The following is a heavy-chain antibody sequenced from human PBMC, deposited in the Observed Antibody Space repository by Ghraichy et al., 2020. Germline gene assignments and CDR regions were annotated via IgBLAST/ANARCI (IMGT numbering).Heavy chain of an antibody. CDR1: GGTFSSYA. V-gene: IGHV1-69*10. CDR2: IIPIFGIA. Sequence: SVKVSCKASGGTFSSYAISWVRQAPGQGLEWMGGIIPIFGIANYAQKFQGRVTITADKSTSTAYMELSSLRSEDTAVYYCAGVCSTSCYYYYYYGMDVWGQGTTVTVSS. J-gene: IGHJ6*02. D-gene: IGHD2-2*01. CDR3: AGVCSTSCYYYYYYGMDV.